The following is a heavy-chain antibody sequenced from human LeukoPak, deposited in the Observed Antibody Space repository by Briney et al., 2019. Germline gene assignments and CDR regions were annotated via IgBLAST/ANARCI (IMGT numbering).Heavy chain of an antibody. CDR2: INSDGRST. V-gene: IGHV3-74*01. D-gene: IGHD3-22*01. Sequence: PGGSLRLSCAASAFTFSSYWMHWARQAPGKGLVWVSRINSDGRSTIYADSVKGRFTISRDNAKNTLYLQMNSLRDEEKAVYYCARGTDYYDSSGYYYDFGYWGQGALVTVPS. CDR1: AFTFSSYW. J-gene: IGHJ4*02. CDR3: ARGTDYYDSSGYYYDFGY.